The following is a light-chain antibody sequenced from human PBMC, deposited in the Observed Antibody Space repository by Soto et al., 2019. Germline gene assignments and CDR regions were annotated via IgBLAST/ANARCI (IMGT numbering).Light chain of an antibody. Sequence: QSALTQPASVSGSPGQSITISCTGTSSDIGGYNYVSWYQHHPGKAPKLMIYEVSERPSGISDRFSGSKSGNTASLTISGLQAEDEADYYCSSYTNIRTLLFGGGTKLTVL. J-gene: IGLJ2*01. CDR3: SSYTNIRTLL. CDR2: EVS. V-gene: IGLV2-14*01. CDR1: SSDIGGYNY.